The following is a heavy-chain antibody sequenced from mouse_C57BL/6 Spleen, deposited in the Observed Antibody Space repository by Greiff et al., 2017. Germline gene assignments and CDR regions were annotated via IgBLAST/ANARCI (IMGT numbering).Heavy chain of an antibody. CDR3: ARSKDYDTPDY. J-gene: IGHJ2*01. CDR1: GYAFSSYW. V-gene: IGHV1-80*01. D-gene: IGHD2-4*01. Sequence: VQLQESGAELVKPGASVKISCKASGYAFSSYWMNWVKQRPGKGLEWIGQIYPGDGDTNYNGKFKGKATLTADKSSSTAYMQLSSLTSEDSAVYFCARSKDYDTPDYWGQGTTHTVSS. CDR2: IYPGDGDT.